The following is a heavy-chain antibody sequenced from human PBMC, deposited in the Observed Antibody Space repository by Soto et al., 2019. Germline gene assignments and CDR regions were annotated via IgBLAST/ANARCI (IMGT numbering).Heavy chain of an antibody. CDR1: GFTFSSYA. J-gene: IGHJ4*02. CDR2: ISYDGSNK. V-gene: IGHV3-30-3*01. D-gene: IGHD3-22*01. CDR3: AGVGTMITGGWFDY. Sequence: QVQLVASGGGVVQPGRSLRLSCAASGFTFSSYAMHWVRQAPGKGLEWVAVISYDGSNKYYADSVKGRFTSARDNSKNKLYMQMNSLRAEDTDVYDCAGVGTMITGGWFDYWGQGTLVTVSS.